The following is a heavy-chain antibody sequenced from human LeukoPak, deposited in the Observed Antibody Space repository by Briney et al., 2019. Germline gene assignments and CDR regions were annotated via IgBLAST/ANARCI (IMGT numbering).Heavy chain of an antibody. CDR3: AKDFSRTDYGDYSAFDI. Sequence: GGSLRLSCAASGFTFSSYAMSWVRQAPGKGLEWVSAISGSGGSTYYADSVKGRFTISRDNSKNTLYLQMNSLRAEDTAVYYCAKDFSRTDYGDYSAFDIWGQGTMVTVSS. J-gene: IGHJ3*02. CDR1: GFTFSSYA. V-gene: IGHV3-23*01. CDR2: ISGSGGST. D-gene: IGHD4-17*01.